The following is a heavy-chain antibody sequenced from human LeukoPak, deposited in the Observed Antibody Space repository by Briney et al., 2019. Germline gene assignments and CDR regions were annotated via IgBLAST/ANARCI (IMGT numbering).Heavy chain of an antibody. CDR1: GGSISSSSYY. J-gene: IGHJ6*03. Sequence: SETLPLTCTVSGGSISSSSYYWGWIRQSPGKGLEWIGEINHSGRTNYNPSLKSRVTLSLDTSKNQFSLRLSSLTAADTAIYYCARGIRGVIITTQYHNMDVWGQGTTVTVSS. D-gene: IGHD3-10*01. CDR2: INHSGRT. CDR3: ARGIRGVIITTQYHNMDV. V-gene: IGHV4-39*07.